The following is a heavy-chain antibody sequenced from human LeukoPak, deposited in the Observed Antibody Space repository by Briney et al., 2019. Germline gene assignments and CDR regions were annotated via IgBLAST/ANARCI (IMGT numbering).Heavy chain of an antibody. J-gene: IGHJ3*02. Sequence: PGGSLRLSCAASGFTFSGYSMNWVRQAPGKGLEWVSSISSSSSYIYYADSVKGRFTISRDNAKNSLYLQMNSLRAEDTAVYYCARDKAARHDAFDIWGQGTMVTVSS. CDR3: ARDKAARHDAFDI. D-gene: IGHD6-6*01. CDR2: ISSSSSYI. V-gene: IGHV3-21*01. CDR1: GFTFSGYS.